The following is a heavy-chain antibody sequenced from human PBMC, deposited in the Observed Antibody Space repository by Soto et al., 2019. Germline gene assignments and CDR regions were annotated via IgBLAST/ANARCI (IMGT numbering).Heavy chain of an antibody. V-gene: IGHV3-7*01. Sequence: EVQLVESGGDLVQPGGSLRLSCAASGFTFSNYWMSWVRQAPGKGLEWVANIKGDGSERNYVDSVKGRFTISRDNAENSLYLQMTSLRAEDTAVYYCATARHIGPWGQGTLVTVSS. CDR2: IKGDGSER. J-gene: IGHJ5*02. D-gene: IGHD2-21*01. CDR1: GFTFSNYW. CDR3: ATARHIGP.